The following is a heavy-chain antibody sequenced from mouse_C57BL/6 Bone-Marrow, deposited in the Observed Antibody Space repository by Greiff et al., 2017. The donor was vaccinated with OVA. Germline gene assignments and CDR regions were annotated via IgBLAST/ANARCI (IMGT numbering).Heavy chain of an antibody. Sequence: VQLQQSGPELVKPGASVKISCKASGYSFTGYYMHWVKQSSEKSLEWLGEINPSTGGTCYNQKFKGKATLTVDKSSSTAYMQLKSLTSEDSAVYYCASPAWDVGCAYWGQGTLVTVSA. J-gene: IGHJ3*01. CDR1: GYSFTGYY. CDR2: INPSTGGT. V-gene: IGHV1-43*01. D-gene: IGHD4-1*01. CDR3: ASPAWDVGCAY.